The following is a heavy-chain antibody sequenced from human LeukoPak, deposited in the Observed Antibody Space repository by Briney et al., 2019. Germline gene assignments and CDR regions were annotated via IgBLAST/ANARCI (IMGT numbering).Heavy chain of an antibody. CDR1: GGSISSGSYY. J-gene: IGHJ4*02. CDR2: IYYSGST. V-gene: IGHV4-39*07. CDR3: ARGLSTVFDY. D-gene: IGHD2/OR15-2a*01. Sequence: PSETLSLTCTVSGGSISSGSYYWGWIRQPPGKGLQYIGSIYYSGSTYYNPSLKSRITISVDTSQNQFSLKLSSVTAADTAVYYCARGLSTVFDYWGQGTLVTVSS.